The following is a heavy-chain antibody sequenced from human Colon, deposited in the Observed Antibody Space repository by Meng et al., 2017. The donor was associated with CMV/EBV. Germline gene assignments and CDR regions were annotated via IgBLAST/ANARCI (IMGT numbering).Heavy chain of an antibody. D-gene: IGHD2-8*02. Sequence: GESLKISCAVSGFTFSNYAMNWVRLAPGKGLQWLSAISASGGKTYNAQSVKGRFTISRDNSRNLLYLQMTSLRAEDTAVYYCAKGQNNTGFHPSSYGLDVWGPGTAVTVSS. CDR2: ISASGGKT. J-gene: IGHJ6*02. V-gene: IGHV3-23*01. CDR1: GFTFSNYA. CDR3: AKGQNNTGFHPSSYGLDV.